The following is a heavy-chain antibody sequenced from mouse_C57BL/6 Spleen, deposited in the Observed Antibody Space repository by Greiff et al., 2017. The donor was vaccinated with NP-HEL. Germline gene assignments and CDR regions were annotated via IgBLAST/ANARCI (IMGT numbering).Heavy chain of an antibody. J-gene: IGHJ4*01. CDR3: ARWGNYVDYYAMDY. Sequence: VQLQQPGAELVKPGASVKMSCKASGYTFTSYWITWVKQRPGQGLEWIGDIYPGSGSTNYNEKFKSKATLTVDTSSSTAYMQLSSLTSEDSAVYYCARWGNYVDYYAMDYWGQGTSVTVSS. CDR1: GYTFTSYW. V-gene: IGHV1-55*01. D-gene: IGHD2-1*01. CDR2: IYPGSGST.